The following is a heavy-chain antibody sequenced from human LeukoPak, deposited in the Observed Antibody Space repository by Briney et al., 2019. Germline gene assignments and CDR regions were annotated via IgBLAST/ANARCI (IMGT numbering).Heavy chain of an antibody. CDR2: IYYSGST. Sequence: SETLSLTCTVSGGSISSYYWSWIRQPPGKGLGWIGYIYYSGSTNYNPPLKSRVTISVDTSKNQFSLKLSSVTAADTAVYYCARGDDFWSGFPDYWGQGTLVTVSS. CDR1: GGSISSYY. CDR3: ARGDDFWSGFPDY. D-gene: IGHD3-3*01. J-gene: IGHJ4*02. V-gene: IGHV4-59*01.